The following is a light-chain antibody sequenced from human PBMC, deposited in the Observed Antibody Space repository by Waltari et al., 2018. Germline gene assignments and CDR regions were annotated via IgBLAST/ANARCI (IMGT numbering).Light chain of an antibody. CDR2: GAS. CDR1: QSIGTH. J-gene: IGKJ3*01. V-gene: IGKV3-15*01. Sequence: VMTQSPATLSVSPGERAALSCRVSQSIGTHLAWYQQNSGQPPRLLIYGASIRATGIPARFSGSGSGTEFTLTISTLQSEDFAVYYCQQYNNWPSFTFGPGTKVDVK. CDR3: QQYNNWPSFT.